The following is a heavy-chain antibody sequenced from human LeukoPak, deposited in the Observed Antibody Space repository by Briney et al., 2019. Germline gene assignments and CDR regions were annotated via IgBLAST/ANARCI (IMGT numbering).Heavy chain of an antibody. J-gene: IGHJ4*02. CDR1: GFTFDDYA. D-gene: IGHD3-10*01. CDR3: AKERAAVRGVMDY. Sequence: GGSLRLSCAASGFTFDDYAMHWVRQAPGKGLEWVSGISWNSGSIGFADSVKGRFTISRDNSKNTLYLQMNSLRAEDTTVYYCAKERAAVRGVMDYWGQGTLVTVSS. CDR2: ISWNSGSI. V-gene: IGHV3-9*01.